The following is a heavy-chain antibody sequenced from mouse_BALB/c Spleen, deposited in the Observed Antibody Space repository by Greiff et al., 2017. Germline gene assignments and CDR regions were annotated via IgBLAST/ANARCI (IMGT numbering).Heavy chain of an antibody. CDR2: ISSGGSYT. D-gene: IGHD1-1*01. CDR1: GFTFSSYA. CDR3: AREGYGSSPAWFAY. V-gene: IGHV5-9-4*01. Sequence: EVNVVESGGGLVKPGGSLKLSCAASGFTFSSYAMSWVRQSPEKRLEWVAEISSGGSYTYYPDTVTGRFTISRDNAKNTLYLEMSSLRSEDTAMYYCAREGYGSSPAWFAYWGQGTLVTVSA. J-gene: IGHJ3*01.